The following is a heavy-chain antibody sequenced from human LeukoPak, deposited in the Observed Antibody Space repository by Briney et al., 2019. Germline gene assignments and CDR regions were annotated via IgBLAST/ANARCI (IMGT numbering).Heavy chain of an antibody. CDR3: ARPYSSGWYYVYYYYYMDV. D-gene: IGHD6-19*01. J-gene: IGHJ6*03. V-gene: IGHV3-74*01. CDR2: INSDGSST. CDR1: GFTFSSYW. Sequence: GGSLRLSCAASGFTFSSYWMHWVRQAPGKGLVWVSRINSDGSSTSYADSVKGRFTISRDNAKNTLYLQMNSLRAEDTAVYYCARPYSSGWYYVYYYYYMDVWGKGTTVTVSS.